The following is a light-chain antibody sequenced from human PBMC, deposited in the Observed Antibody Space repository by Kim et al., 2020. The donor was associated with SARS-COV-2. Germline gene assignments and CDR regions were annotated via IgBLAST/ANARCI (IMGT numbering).Light chain of an antibody. Sequence: SYELTQPLSVSVSPGQTATITCSGDKLEDRYVCWFQQKPGQSPLLVISQDPKRPSGIHERFSGSNSGNTATLTISGTQATDEADYFCQAWDSNTAVFGGG. CDR3: QAWDSNTAV. CDR2: QDP. J-gene: IGLJ2*01. CDR1: KLEDRY. V-gene: IGLV3-1*01.